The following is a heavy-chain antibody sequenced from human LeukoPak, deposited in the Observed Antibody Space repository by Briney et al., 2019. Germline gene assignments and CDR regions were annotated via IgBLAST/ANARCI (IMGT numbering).Heavy chain of an antibody. CDR2: IIPIFGTA. D-gene: IGHD3-16*02. Sequence: GSSVKVSCKASGGTFSSYAISWVRQAPGQGLEWMGGIIPIFGTANYAQKLQGRVTMTTDTSTSTAYMELRSLRSDDTAVYYCARGSNYDYVWGSYRLFDYWGQGTLVTVSS. CDR3: ARGSNYDYVWGSYRLFDY. V-gene: IGHV1-69*05. J-gene: IGHJ4*02. CDR1: GGTFSSYA.